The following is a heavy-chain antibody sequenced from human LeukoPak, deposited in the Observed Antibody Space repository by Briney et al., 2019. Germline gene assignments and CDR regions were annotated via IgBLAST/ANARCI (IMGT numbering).Heavy chain of an antibody. V-gene: IGHV3-15*01. CDR2: IKSKTDGGTT. CDR3: AKDATYYDFWSGYRKD. D-gene: IGHD3-3*01. CDR1: GFTFSNAW. J-gene: IGHJ4*02. Sequence: GGSLRLSCAASGFTFSNAWMSWVRQAPGKGLEWVGRIKSKTDGGTTDYAAPVKGRFTISRDDSKNTLYLQMNSLRAEDTAVYYCAKDATYYDFWSGYRKDWGQGTLVTVSS.